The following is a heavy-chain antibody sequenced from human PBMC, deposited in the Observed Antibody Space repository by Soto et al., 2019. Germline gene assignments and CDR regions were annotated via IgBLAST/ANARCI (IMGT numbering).Heavy chain of an antibody. Sequence: GGSLRLSCAASGFTVSSNYMSWVRQAPGKGLEWVSVIYSGGSTYYADSVKGRFTISRDNSKNTLYLQMNSLRAEDTAVYYCAKAPGPYYDILTYYYYYYGMDVWGQGTTVTVSS. V-gene: IGHV3-53*01. CDR3: AKAPGPYYDILTYYYYYYGMDV. J-gene: IGHJ6*02. CDR2: IYSGGST. CDR1: GFTVSSNY. D-gene: IGHD3-9*01.